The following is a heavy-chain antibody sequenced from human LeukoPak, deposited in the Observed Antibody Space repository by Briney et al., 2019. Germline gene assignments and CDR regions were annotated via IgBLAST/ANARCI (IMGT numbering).Heavy chain of an antibody. V-gene: IGHV1-69*02. CDR2: IIPILGIA. CDR1: GGTFSSYT. J-gene: IGHJ2*01. Sequence: SVKVSCKASGGTFSSYTISWVRQAPGQGLEWMGRIIPILGIANYAQKFQGRVAITADKSTSTAYMELSSLRSEDTAVYYCAKTATLSPYVDWYFDLWGRGTLVTVSS. D-gene: IGHD2-15*01. CDR3: AKTATLSPYVDWYFDL.